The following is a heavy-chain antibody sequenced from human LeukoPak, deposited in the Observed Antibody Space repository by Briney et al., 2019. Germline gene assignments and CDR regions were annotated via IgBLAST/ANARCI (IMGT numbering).Heavy chain of an antibody. CDR1: GFTFSSYS. CDR2: ISSSSSYI. V-gene: IGHV3-21*01. CDR3: ARDGHGDYFDY. J-gene: IGHJ4*02. D-gene: IGHD4-17*01. Sequence: GGSLRLSCAASGFTFSSYSMNWVRQAPGKGLEWVSSISSSSSYIYYADSVKGRFTISGDNAKNSLYLQMNSLRAEDTAVYYCARDGHGDYFDYWGQGTLVTVSS.